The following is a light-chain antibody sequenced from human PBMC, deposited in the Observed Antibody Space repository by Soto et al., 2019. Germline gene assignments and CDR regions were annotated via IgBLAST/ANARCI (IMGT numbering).Light chain of an antibody. CDR3: QQRSNWPLGT. J-gene: IGKJ3*01. Sequence: EIVLTQSPGTLSLSPGERATLSCRASQSVSSTYLAWYQQKPGQAPRLLIYGASTRATGIPDRFSGSGSGTDFTLTISRLEPEDFAVYYCQQRSNWPLGTFGPGTKVDIK. V-gene: IGKV3D-20*02. CDR1: QSVSSTY. CDR2: GAS.